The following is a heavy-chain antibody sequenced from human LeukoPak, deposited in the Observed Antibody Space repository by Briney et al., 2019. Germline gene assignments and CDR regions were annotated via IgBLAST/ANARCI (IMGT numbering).Heavy chain of an antibody. J-gene: IGHJ4*02. V-gene: IGHV4-34*01. Sequence: SETLSLTCAVYGGSFSSYYWSWVRQPPGKGLEWIGEINHSGSTNYNPSLTSRVTISVDTSKNQFSLRLSSVTAADTAVYYCARVTGYMIEDYFDYWGQGTLVTVSS. CDR1: GGSFSSYY. CDR3: ARVTGYMIEDYFDY. CDR2: INHSGST. D-gene: IGHD3-22*01.